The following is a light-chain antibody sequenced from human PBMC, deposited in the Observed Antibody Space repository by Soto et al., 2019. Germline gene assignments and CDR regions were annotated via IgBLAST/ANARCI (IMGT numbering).Light chain of an antibody. Sequence: EIVLTQSPCTLSLHPGERATLSCRASQSVSSSYLAWYQQKPGQAPRLLIYGASSRPTGIPDRFSGSGSGTDFTLTISRLEPDDFAVYYCQQYGSSSTFGQGTRLEI. J-gene: IGKJ5*01. CDR1: QSVSSSY. CDR3: QQYGSSST. CDR2: GAS. V-gene: IGKV3-20*01.